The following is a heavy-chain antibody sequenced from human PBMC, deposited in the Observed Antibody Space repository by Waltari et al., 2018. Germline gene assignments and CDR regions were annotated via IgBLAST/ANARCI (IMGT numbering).Heavy chain of an antibody. CDR1: GGSISSGRDY. V-gene: IGHV4-61*02. CDR3: ARGGAADGTGYDY. Sequence: QVQLQESGPGLVKPSQTLSLTFTVSGGSISSGRDYWSWIRQPAGKGLECIGRIDPSGSTKYNPSLRSRVTIAKDTSENQLSLKLTTVTAADTAVYYCARGGAADGTGYDYWGQGTLVTVSS. D-gene: IGHD6-13*01. J-gene: IGHJ4*02. CDR2: IDPSGST.